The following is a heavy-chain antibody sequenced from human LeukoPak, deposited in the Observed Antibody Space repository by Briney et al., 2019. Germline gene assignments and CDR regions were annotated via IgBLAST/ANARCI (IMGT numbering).Heavy chain of an antibody. Sequence: GGSLRLSCAASGFTFSDYTMNWVRQAPGKGLEWVSSISPSSSYMYYADLVKGRFTISRDNTKNSLYLQMNSLRAEDTAVYYCARATWDSWGQGALVTVSS. V-gene: IGHV3-21*01. CDR2: ISPSSSYM. J-gene: IGHJ4*02. CDR1: GFTFSDYT. CDR3: ARATWDS. D-gene: IGHD2-15*01.